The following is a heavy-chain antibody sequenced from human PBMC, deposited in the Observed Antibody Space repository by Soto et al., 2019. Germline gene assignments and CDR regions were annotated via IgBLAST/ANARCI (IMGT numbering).Heavy chain of an antibody. D-gene: IGHD3-16*01. CDR3: ARIPYSXXXXXY. CDR1: GCSVSSTY. J-gene: IGHJ4*02. V-gene: IGHV4-59*02. CDR2: VYNSGST. Sequence: SETLSLTCSVAGCSVSSTYGGWVRQSPGKGLEWIGYVYNSGSTIYSPSLKSRITISMDPSKNQFSLRLRSVTAADTAVYYCARIPYSXXXXXYWGQGNLVTVSS.